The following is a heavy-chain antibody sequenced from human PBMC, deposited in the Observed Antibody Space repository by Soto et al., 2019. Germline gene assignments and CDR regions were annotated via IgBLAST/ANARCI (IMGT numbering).Heavy chain of an antibody. CDR3: ARERQWEQLPC. D-gene: IGHD1-26*01. CDR2: XSAYNXNT. V-gene: IGHV1-18*01. Sequence: GXSVKVSCKASGSTFTRYGISWVRQAPGQGLEWTGCXSAYNXNTNSAQKLQGXVTMTTDTXTSTDYMEPRSLTSDDKDVYFCARERQWEQLPCWGKGTPVTVYS. CDR1: GSTFTRYG. J-gene: IGHJ4*02.